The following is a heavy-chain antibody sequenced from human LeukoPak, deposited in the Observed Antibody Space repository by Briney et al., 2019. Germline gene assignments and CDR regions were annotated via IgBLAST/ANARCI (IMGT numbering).Heavy chain of an antibody. Sequence: GGSLRLSCAASGFTFEDYHMNWIRQAPGKGLQWVSDISSSGANIHYADSVKGRFTISRDNAKDSLFLQMNSLRAEDTAEYYCARSAVGTSCCTAVDYWGQGTLVTVSS. D-gene: IGHD1-26*01. CDR2: ISSSGANI. CDR1: GFTFEDYH. J-gene: IGHJ4*02. CDR3: ARSAVGTSCCTAVDY. V-gene: IGHV3-11*01.